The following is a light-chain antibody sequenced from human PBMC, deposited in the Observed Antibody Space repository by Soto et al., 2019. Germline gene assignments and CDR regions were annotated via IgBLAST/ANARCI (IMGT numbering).Light chain of an antibody. CDR2: QAS. CDR3: QQYNTYYT. CDR1: QNILTW. Sequence: DIQMTQSPSTLSASVGDSVTITCRASQNILTWLAWYQHKPGRAPKLLLYQASTLESGVPSRFSGSGSGTEFTLTISSLKPDDVANYYGQQYNTYYTFGQGTQLEIK. J-gene: IGKJ2*01. V-gene: IGKV1-5*03.